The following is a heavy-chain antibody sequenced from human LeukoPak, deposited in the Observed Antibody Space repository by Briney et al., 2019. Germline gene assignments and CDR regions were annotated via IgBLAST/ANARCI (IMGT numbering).Heavy chain of an antibody. Sequence: SETLSLTCTVSGGSISSGDYYWSWIRQPPGKGLEWIGYISYSGSTYTYYNPSLKSRVTISVDTSKNQFSLKLSSVTAADTAVYYCAREERRDGYKFDYWGQGTLVTVSS. V-gene: IGHV4-30-4*08. CDR1: GGSISSGDYY. J-gene: IGHJ4*02. D-gene: IGHD5-24*01. CDR3: AREERRDGYKFDY. CDR2: ISYSGSTYT.